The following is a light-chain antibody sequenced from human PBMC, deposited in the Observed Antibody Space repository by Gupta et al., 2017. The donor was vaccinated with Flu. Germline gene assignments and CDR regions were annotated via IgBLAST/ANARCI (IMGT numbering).Light chain of an antibody. J-gene: IGLJ1*01. V-gene: IGLV1-44*01. Sequence: SVLAQPPSASGTPGQSITISCSGSISNIGRNSVSWYQQPPGTAPNLLIFTNDQRPSGVPDRFSGSKSGASASLAISGLHVEDEADYYCASWDDSLNAYVFGTGTDVTVL. CDR3: ASWDDSLNAYV. CDR2: TND. CDR1: ISNIGRNS.